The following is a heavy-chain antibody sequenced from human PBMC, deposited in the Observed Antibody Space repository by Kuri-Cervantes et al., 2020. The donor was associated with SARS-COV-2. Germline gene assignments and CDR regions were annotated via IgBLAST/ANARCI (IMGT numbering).Heavy chain of an antibody. CDR3: ARFNCGGDCYSGRELYYGMDV. D-gene: IGHD2-21*01. CDR2: ISSSSSYT. J-gene: IGHJ6*02. Sequence: GGSLRLSCAASGFTFSDYYMSWIRQAPGKGLEWVSYISSSSSYTNYADSVKGRFTISRDNTRNSLYLQTNSLRAEDTAVYYCARFNCGGDCYSGRELYYGMDVWGRGTTVTVSS. V-gene: IGHV3-11*06. CDR1: GFTFSDYY.